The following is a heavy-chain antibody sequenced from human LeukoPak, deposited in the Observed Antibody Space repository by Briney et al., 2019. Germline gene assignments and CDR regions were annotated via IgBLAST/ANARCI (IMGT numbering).Heavy chain of an antibody. J-gene: IGHJ4*02. Sequence: PSETLSLTCTVSGGSISTYYWSWIRQPPGKGLEWIGYIHNSGSPTYNPSLKSRVTISVDTSKNQVSLKLTSVTAADTAVYYCPRALGSYAEYWGQGALVTVSS. V-gene: IGHV4-59*08. D-gene: IGHD1-26*01. CDR2: IHNSGSP. CDR1: GGSISTYY. CDR3: PRALGSYAEY.